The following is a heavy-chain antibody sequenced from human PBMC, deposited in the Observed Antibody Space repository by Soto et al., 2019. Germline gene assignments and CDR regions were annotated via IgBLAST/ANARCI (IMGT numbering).Heavy chain of an antibody. V-gene: IGHV4-59*02. D-gene: IGHD3-10*01. J-gene: IGHJ6*02. CDR1: GASVSSYY. CDR2: ILYTGNT. Sequence: SETLSLTCTVSGASVSSYYWGWIRQPPGKGLEWLGYILYTGNTNYNPSLKSRVTMSVDTSKNQVSLKLSAVTAADTAVYFCARAAYGSGSYYAPYYYYAMDVWGQGTTVTVSS. CDR3: ARAAYGSGSYYAPYYYYAMDV.